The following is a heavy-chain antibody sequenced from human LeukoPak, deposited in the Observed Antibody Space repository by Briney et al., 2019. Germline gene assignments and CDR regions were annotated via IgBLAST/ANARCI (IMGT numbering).Heavy chain of an antibody. CDR1: GFTFSSYA. CDR2: ISGSGGST. Sequence: GGSLRLSCAASGFTFSSYAMSWVRQAPGKGLEWVSAISGSGGSTYYADPVKGRFTISRDNSKNTLYLQMNSLRAEDTAVYYCAKRGDSYGNNWFDPWGQGTLVTVSS. CDR3: AKRGDSYGNNWFDP. V-gene: IGHV3-23*01. D-gene: IGHD5-18*01. J-gene: IGHJ5*02.